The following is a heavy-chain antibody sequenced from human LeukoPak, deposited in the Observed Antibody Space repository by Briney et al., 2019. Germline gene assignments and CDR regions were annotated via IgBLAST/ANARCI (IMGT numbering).Heavy chain of an antibody. CDR2: IRYDGSNK. CDR1: GFTFSSYS. V-gene: IGHV3-30*02. CDR3: ARDLNIVVVTAPLDY. J-gene: IGHJ4*02. Sequence: GGSLRLSCAASGFTFSSYSMNWVRQAPGRGLEWVAFIRYDGSNKYADSVKGRFIISRDNSKNTLYLQMNSLRAEDTAVYYCARDLNIVVVTAPLDYWGQGTLVTVSS. D-gene: IGHD2-21*02.